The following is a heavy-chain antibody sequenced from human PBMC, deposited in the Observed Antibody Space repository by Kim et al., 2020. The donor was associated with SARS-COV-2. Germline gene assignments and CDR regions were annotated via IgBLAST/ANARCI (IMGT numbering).Heavy chain of an antibody. CDR3: AREVITMVRGADGMDV. V-gene: IGHV3-33*01. D-gene: IGHD3-10*01. CDR2: IWYDGSNK. Sequence: GGSLRLSCAASGFTFSSYGMHWVRQAPGKGLEWVAVIWYDGSNKYYADSVKGRFTISRDNSKNTLYLQMNSLRAEDTAVYYCAREVITMVRGADGMDVWGQGTTVTVSS. CDR1: GFTFSSYG. J-gene: IGHJ6*02.